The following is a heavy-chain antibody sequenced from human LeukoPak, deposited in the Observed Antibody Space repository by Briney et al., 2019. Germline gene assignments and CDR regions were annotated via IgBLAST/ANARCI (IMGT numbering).Heavy chain of an antibody. CDR2: MNPNSGYT. Sequence: ASVKVSCKASGYTFTSYDINWVRQATGQGLEWMGWMNPNSGYTGYAQKFQGGVTITRNTPISTAYMELSSLRSEDTAAYYCARGITGTDAFDIWGQGTMVTVSS. CDR1: GYTFTSYD. V-gene: IGHV1-8*03. D-gene: IGHD1-14*01. J-gene: IGHJ3*02. CDR3: ARGITGTDAFDI.